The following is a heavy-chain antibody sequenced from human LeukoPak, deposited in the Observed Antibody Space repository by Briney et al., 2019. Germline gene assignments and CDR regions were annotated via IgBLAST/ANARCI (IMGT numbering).Heavy chain of an antibody. CDR2: ISGSGGST. CDR3: AKDRDWLLPYYFDY. D-gene: IGHD3/OR15-3a*01. CDR1: GFTFSSYS. Sequence: GGSLRLSCAASGFTFSSYSMNWVRQAPGKGLEWVSAISGSGGSTYYADSVKGRFTISRDNSKNTLYLQMNSLRAEDTAVYYCAKDRDWLLPYYFDYWGQGTLVTVSS. J-gene: IGHJ4*02. V-gene: IGHV3-23*01.